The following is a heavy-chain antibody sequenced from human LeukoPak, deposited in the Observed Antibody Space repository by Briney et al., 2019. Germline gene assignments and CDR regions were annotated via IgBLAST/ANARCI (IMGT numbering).Heavy chain of an antibody. CDR2: INHSGST. D-gene: IGHD2-2*01. CDR1: GYSISSGYY. Sequence: PSETLSLTCAVSGYSISSGYYWGWIRQPPGQGLEWIGSINHSGSTYYNPSLKSRVTISVDTSKNQFSLKLSSVTAADTAVYYCARLISSPAYCSSTSCQGWFDPWGQGTLVTVSS. V-gene: IGHV4-38-2*01. CDR3: ARLISSPAYCSSTSCQGWFDP. J-gene: IGHJ5*02.